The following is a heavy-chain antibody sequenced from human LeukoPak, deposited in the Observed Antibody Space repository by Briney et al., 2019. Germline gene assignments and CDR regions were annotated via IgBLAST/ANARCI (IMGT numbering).Heavy chain of an antibody. CDR1: GFTFSSYA. D-gene: IGHD6-13*01. Sequence: PGGSLRLSCAASGFTFSSYAMSWVRQAPGKGLEWVSAISGSGGSTYYADSVKGRFTISRDNSKNTLYLQMNSLRAEDTAVYYCANRLAAAGTKNDYWGQGTLVTVFS. J-gene: IGHJ4*02. CDR2: ISGSGGST. V-gene: IGHV3-23*01. CDR3: ANRLAAAGTKNDY.